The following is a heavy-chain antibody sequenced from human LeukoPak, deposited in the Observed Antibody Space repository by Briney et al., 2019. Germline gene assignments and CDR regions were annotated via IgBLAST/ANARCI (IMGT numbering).Heavy chain of an antibody. V-gene: IGHV4-39*01. J-gene: IGHJ3*02. CDR3: ARHIAAPRVDAFDI. Sequence: SETLSLTCTVSGGSISSSSYYWGWIRQPPGKGLEWIGSIYYSGSTYYNPSLKSRDTISVDTSKNQFSLKLSSVTAADTAVYYCARHIAAPRVDAFDIWGQGTMVTVSS. CDR1: GGSISSSSYY. D-gene: IGHD6-13*01. CDR2: IYYSGST.